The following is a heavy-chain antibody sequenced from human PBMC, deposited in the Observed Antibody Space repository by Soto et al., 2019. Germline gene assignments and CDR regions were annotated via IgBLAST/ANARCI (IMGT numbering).Heavy chain of an antibody. CDR2: MRANSGDT. Sequence: QVQLVQPGAEVRKPGASVKVSCKASGDIFTNFDFNWVRQATGQGLEWIGWMRANSGDTGHDQKFQGRVRMTRDTSMSTAYMALSSLRAEHTAVYYCARYIYGQGFQAWGQGTLVFVSS. CDR3: ARYIYGQGFQA. V-gene: IGHV1-8*01. D-gene: IGHD3-3*02. CDR1: GDIFTNFD. J-gene: IGHJ5*02.